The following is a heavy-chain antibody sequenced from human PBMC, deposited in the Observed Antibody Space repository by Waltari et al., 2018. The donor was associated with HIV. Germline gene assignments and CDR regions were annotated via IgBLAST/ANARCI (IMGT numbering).Heavy chain of an antibody. Sequence: QVQLQQWGAGLLKPSETLSPTCAVYGGSFSGYSWRWIRQRQGKGTEWIGEINHSGSTNYNPSLKSRVTISVDTSKNQFSLKLSSVTAADTAVYYCARGPRGARGYSGYSYYYGMDVWGQGTTVTVSS. D-gene: IGHD5-12*01. V-gene: IGHV4-34*01. CDR2: INHSGST. CDR3: ARGPRGARGYSGYSYYYGMDV. CDR1: GGSFSGYS. J-gene: IGHJ6*02.